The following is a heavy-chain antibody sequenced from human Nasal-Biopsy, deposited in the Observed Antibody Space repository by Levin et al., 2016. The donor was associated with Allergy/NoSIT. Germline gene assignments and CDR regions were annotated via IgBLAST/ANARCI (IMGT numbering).Heavy chain of an antibody. CDR2: ISGSQKYI. Sequence: GGSLRLSCAASGFMLKSYTMSWVRQAPGKGLEWVSSISGSQKYIYYADSVRGRFTISRDDAKNSLFLRMNSLRVEDTAIYYCARDNYYKMDVWGQGTTVTVSS. V-gene: IGHV3-21*01. J-gene: IGHJ6*02. CDR1: GFMLKSYT. CDR3: ARDNYYKMDV.